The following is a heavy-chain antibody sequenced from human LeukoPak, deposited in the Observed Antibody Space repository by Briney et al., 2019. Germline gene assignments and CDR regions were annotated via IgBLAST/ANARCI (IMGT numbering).Heavy chain of an antibody. CDR2: IYYSGGT. Sequence: PSETLSLTCTVSGGSISSYYWSWIRQPPGKGLEWIGYIYYSGGTNYTPSLKSRVTISVDTSKNHFSLRLSSVTAADTAVYYCARGGMVVTAPWDYWGQGTLVTVSS. CDR3: ARGGMVVTAPWDY. CDR1: GGSISSYY. J-gene: IGHJ4*02. V-gene: IGHV4-59*01. D-gene: IGHD2-21*02.